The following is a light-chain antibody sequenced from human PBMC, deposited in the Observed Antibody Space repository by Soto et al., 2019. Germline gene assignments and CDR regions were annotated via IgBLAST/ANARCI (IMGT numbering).Light chain of an antibody. Sequence: SVVTKPPSVSAAAGQKVTIYCSGTGCSSGGNSVSWYQQLPGTAPKLLIYDENKRPAGMPYRFSGSKSGTSAPLGITGFQTGDEADYYCGAWDSRLSAYVCRTRTKVSVL. J-gene: IGLJ1*01. CDR2: DEN. CDR3: GAWDSRLSAYV. V-gene: IGLV1-51*01. CDR1: GCSSGGNS.